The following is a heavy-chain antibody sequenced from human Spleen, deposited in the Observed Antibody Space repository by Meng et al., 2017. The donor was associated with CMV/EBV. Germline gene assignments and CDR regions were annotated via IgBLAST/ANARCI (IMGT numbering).Heavy chain of an antibody. V-gene: IGHV1-18*01. J-gene: IGHJ4*02. D-gene: IGHD4-11*01. CDR2: ISPYNRNT. CDR1: GYTFMDSG. Sequence: SCKASGYTFMDSGITWVRQAPGQGLEWMGWISPYNRNTNYAQRLQGRVTMTADTSTTTAYMMLRSLTSDDTAVYYCARLDYSTSACGHWGQGTLVTVSS. CDR3: ARLDYSTSACGH.